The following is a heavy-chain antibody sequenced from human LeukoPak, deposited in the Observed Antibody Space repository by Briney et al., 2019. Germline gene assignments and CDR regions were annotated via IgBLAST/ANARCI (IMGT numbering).Heavy chain of an antibody. Sequence: ASVKVSCKASGGTFSSYAISWVRQAPGQGLEWVGWINPNSGGTNYAQKFQGRVTMTRDTSISTAYMELSRLRSDDTAVYYCARDLLQLYGYWGQGTLVTVSS. J-gene: IGHJ4*02. CDR2: INPNSGGT. CDR3: ARDLLQLYGY. CDR1: GGTFSSYA. D-gene: IGHD5-18*01. V-gene: IGHV1-2*02.